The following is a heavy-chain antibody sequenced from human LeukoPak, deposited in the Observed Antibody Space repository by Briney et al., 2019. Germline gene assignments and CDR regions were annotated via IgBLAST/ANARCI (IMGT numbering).Heavy chain of an antibody. CDR2: VTGSGTGT. CDR1: GFTFSNYA. V-gene: IGHV3-23*01. CDR3: AKNSDGPYYFDY. Sequence: PGGSLRLSCAASGFTFSNYAMSWVRQAPGKGLEWVSGVTGSGTGTYYADPVKGRFTISRDNSRNTLYLQMNSLRAEDTAVYYCAKNSDGPYYFDYWGQGTLVTVSS. J-gene: IGHJ4*02. D-gene: IGHD2-21*01.